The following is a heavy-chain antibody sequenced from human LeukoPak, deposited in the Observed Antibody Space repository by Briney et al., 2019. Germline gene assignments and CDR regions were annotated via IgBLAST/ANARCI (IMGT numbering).Heavy chain of an antibody. J-gene: IGHJ4*02. CDR1: GFTFSSHA. Sequence: PGGSLRLSCAASGFTFSSHAMSGVRQAPGKGLEWVSVISGRSGRTYYADSVKGRFTISRDSSKNTLYLQMNSLRAEDTAVYYCAIDQRGLYSYGYDHWGQGTLVTVSS. V-gene: IGHV3-23*01. D-gene: IGHD5-18*01. CDR3: AIDQRGLYSYGYDH. CDR2: ISGRSGRT.